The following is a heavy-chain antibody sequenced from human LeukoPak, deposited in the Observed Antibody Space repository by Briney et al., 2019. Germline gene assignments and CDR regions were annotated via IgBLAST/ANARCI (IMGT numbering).Heavy chain of an antibody. Sequence: ASVKVSCKASGYTFTSSGISWVRQAPGQGLEWMGWISAYNGNTNYAQKLQGRVTMTTDTSTSTAYMELRSLRSDDTAVYYCARVLDAANYYGMDVWGQGTTVTVSS. D-gene: IGHD2-15*01. CDR2: ISAYNGNT. J-gene: IGHJ6*02. V-gene: IGHV1-18*01. CDR1: GYTFTSSG. CDR3: ARVLDAANYYGMDV.